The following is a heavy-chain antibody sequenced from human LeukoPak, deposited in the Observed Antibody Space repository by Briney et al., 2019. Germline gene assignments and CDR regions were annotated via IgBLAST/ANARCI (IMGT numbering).Heavy chain of an antibody. CDR1: GGSISSYY. J-gene: IGHJ5*02. V-gene: IGHV4-59*01. D-gene: IGHD4-11*01. Sequence: SETLSLTCTVSGGSISSYYWNWIRQSPGKGLEWIGYIYYSGSTNYNPSLKSRVTVSVDTSKNQFSLKLNSVTAADTAVYYCAGSPRLDYYNWFDPWGQGTLVTVSS. CDR2: IYYSGST. CDR3: AGSPRLDYYNWFDP.